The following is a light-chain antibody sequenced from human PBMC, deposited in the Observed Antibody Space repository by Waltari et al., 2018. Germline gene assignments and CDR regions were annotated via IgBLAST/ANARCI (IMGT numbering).Light chain of an antibody. J-gene: IGKJ1*01. Sequence: EIVMTQSPASLSVSPGDRVTLSCRASQSVGTSLAWYQQRPGRAPRLLVYRASTRASDIPARFSGSGSGTDLTLSISTLQSEDFAVYYCQQYDDWPRTFGQGTKVEIK. CDR3: QQYDDWPRT. V-gene: IGKV3-15*01. CDR1: QSVGTS. CDR2: RAS.